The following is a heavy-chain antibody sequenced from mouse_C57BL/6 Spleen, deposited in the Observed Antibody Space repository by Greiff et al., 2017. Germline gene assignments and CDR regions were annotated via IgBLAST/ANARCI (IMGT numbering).Heavy chain of an antibody. J-gene: IGHJ2*01. CDR1: GYTFTSYW. Sequence: VQLKQPGAELVKPGASVKMSCKASGYTFTSYWITWVKQRPGQGLEWIGDIYPGSGSTNYNEKFKSNATLTVDTSSSTAYMQRSSLTAEDSAVYYCADVGVDYWGQGTTLTVSS. CDR2: IYPGSGST. V-gene: IGHV1-55*01. CDR3: ADVGVDY.